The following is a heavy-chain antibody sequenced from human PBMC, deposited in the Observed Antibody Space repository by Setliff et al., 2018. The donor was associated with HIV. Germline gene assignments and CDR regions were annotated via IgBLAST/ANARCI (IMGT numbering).Heavy chain of an antibody. V-gene: IGHV3-15*01. D-gene: IGHD2-15*01. Sequence: GGSLRLSCAASGFTFNNAWMNWVRQAPGKGLEWVGRIKSKTDGGATDYAAPVKGRFTISRDDSKNTLYLQMNSLKTEDTAVYYCTTDGVAATPDGMDVWGQGTTVTVSS. CDR2: IKSKTDGGAT. CDR3: TTDGVAATPDGMDV. J-gene: IGHJ6*02. CDR1: GFTFNNAW.